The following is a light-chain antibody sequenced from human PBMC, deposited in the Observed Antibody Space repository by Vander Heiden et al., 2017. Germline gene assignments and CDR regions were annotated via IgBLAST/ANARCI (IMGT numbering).Light chain of an antibody. V-gene: IGLV3-19*01. Sequence: LRSYYASWYQQKPGQAPVLVIYGKNNRPSGIPDRFSGSSSGHTASLTITGAQEEDEADYYCNSRDSSGNNWVFGGGTKRTVL. J-gene: IGLJ2*01. CDR1: LRSYY. CDR2: GKN. CDR3: NSRDSSGNNWV.